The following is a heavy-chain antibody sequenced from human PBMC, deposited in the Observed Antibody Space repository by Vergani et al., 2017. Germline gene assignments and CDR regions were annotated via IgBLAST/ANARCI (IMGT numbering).Heavy chain of an antibody. Sequence: QVQLVQSGAEVKKSGASVMLSCKSSGYSFTNFGVTWVRQAPGQGLEWMGWISAYNGNTNYAQKLQGRVTMTTDTSTSTAYMELRSLRSDDTAVYYCAREQWLPIDYFYYWGQGTLVTVSS. J-gene: IGHJ4*02. D-gene: IGHD6-19*01. CDR3: AREQWLPIDYFYY. V-gene: IGHV1-18*01. CDR2: ISAYNGNT. CDR1: GYSFTNFG.